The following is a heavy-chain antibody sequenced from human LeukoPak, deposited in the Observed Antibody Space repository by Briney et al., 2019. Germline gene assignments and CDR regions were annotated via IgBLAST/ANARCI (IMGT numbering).Heavy chain of an antibody. CDR1: GFTFSSYS. CDR3: AKDTSSGWEYALDY. D-gene: IGHD6-19*01. J-gene: IGHJ4*02. V-gene: IGHV3-48*01. CDR2: ISSSSSTI. Sequence: GGSLRLSCAASGFTFSSYSMNWVRQAPGKGLEWVSYISSSSSTIYYADSVKGRFTISRDNAKNSLYLQMNSLRAEDTAVYYCAKDTSSGWEYALDYWGQGTLVTVSS.